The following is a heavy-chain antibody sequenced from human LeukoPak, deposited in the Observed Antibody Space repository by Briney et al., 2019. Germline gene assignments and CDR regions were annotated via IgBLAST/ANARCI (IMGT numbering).Heavy chain of an antibody. CDR1: GYSFTDYY. V-gene: IGHV1-2*02. Sequence: VSVKVSCKTSGYSFTDYYMHWVRQSPGQGLEWMGWINPNSGGTSSAQKFQGRVTMTRDTSITTVYMEVRWLTSDDTAVYYCARADRLHGGPYLIGPWGQGTLVTVSS. CDR3: ARADRLHGGPYLIGP. J-gene: IGHJ5*02. CDR2: INPNSGGT. D-gene: IGHD2-21*01.